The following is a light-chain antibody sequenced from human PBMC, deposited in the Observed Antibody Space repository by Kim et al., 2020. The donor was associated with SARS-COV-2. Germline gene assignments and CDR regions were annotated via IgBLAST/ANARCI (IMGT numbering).Light chain of an antibody. V-gene: IGKV4-1*01. Sequence: DIVMTQSPDSLAVSLGERATINCKSSQSVLYSSNNKNYLAWYQQKPGQPPKLLIYWASTRESGVPDRFSGSGSGTDFTLTISSLQAEDVAVYFCQQYYSTPVWTFGQGATV. CDR2: WAS. CDR1: QSVLYSSNNKNY. CDR3: QQYYSTPVWT. J-gene: IGKJ1*01.